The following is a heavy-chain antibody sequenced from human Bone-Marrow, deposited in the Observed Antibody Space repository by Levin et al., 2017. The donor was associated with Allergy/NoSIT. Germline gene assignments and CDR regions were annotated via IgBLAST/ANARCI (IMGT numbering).Heavy chain of an antibody. Sequence: SQTLSLTCTVSGGSVSSVSYYWGWIRQPPGKGLEWIGSIFHSGNTFYNPSLRSRLTMSVDMSKNDFSLQLTAVTAADAALYYGARQPRAGYCSGGSCYSYFDSWGQGTLVTVSS. D-gene: IGHD2-15*01. CDR1: GGSVSSVSYY. CDR3: ARQPRAGYCSGGSCYSYFDS. V-gene: IGHV4-39*01. CDR2: IFHSGNT. J-gene: IGHJ4*02.